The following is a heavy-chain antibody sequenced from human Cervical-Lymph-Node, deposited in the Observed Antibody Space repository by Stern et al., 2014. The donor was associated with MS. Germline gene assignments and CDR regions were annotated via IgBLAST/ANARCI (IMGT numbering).Heavy chain of an antibody. J-gene: IGHJ4*02. V-gene: IGHV5-51*01. CDR1: GYTFTSYW. Sequence: EVQLVESGPEVKRPGESLKISCQASGYTFTSYWIGWVRKMPGKGLEWTAIIFPGGSDIRYSPSFQGQVTISADKSSSPAYLQWNNLKASDTAIYYCARQRYFDYWGQGTLVTVSS. CDR2: IFPGGSDI. CDR3: ARQRYFDY.